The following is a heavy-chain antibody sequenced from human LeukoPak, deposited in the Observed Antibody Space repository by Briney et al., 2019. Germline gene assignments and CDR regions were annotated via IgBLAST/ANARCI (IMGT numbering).Heavy chain of an antibody. CDR3: ARLESSSWYYYYYYMDV. D-gene: IGHD6-13*01. CDR2: ISAYNGNT. CDR1: GGTFSSYA. J-gene: IGHJ6*03. V-gene: IGHV1-18*01. Sequence: GASVKVSCKASGGTFSSYAISWVRQAPGQGLEWMGWISAYNGNTNYAQKLQGRVTMTTDTSTSTAYMELRSLRSDDTAVYYCARLESSSWYYYYYYMDVWGKGTTVTVSS.